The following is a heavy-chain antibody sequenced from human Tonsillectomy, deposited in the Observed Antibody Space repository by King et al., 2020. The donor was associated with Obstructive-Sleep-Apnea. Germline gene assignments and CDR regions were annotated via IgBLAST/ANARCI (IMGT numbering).Heavy chain of an antibody. D-gene: IGHD4-17*01. V-gene: IGHV3-64D*09. J-gene: IGHJ4*02. CDR3: VKDADYGDRNFDY. Sequence: VQLVESGGGLVQPGGSLRLSCSSSGFTFSSYAMHWVRQAPGKGLEYVSAIISNGGSTYYADSVKGRFTISRDNSKNTLYLQMSSLRAEDTAVYYCVKDADYGDRNFDYWGQGTLVTVSS. CDR2: IISNGGST. CDR1: GFTFSSYA.